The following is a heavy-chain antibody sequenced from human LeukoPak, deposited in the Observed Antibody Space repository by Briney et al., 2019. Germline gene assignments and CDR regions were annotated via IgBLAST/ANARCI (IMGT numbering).Heavy chain of an antibody. CDR2: ISGSGGRT. V-gene: IGHV3-23*01. Sequence: GGSLRLSCAASGFTFSTYAMTWVRQAPGKGLEWVSSISGSGGRTYYADSVKGRFTISRDNSENTLYLQLNSLRAEDTAVYYCAKGASGEYYDLLSDYWGQGTLVTVSS. CDR3: AKGASGEYYDLLSDY. CDR1: GFTFSTYA. J-gene: IGHJ4*02. D-gene: IGHD3-3*01.